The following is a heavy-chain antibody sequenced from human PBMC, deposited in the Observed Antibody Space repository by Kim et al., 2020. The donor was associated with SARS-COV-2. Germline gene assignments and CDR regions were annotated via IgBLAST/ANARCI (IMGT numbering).Heavy chain of an antibody. CDR1: GYTFTSYG. V-gene: IGHV1-18*01. CDR3: ARDRGQWLPKAGRYYYYGMDV. Sequence: ASVKVSCKASGYTFTSYGISWVRQAPGQGLEWMGWISAYNGNTNYAQKLQGRVTMTTDTSTSTAYMELRSLRSDDTAVYYCARDRGQWLPKAGRYYYYGMDVWGQGTTVTVSS. CDR2: ISAYNGNT. J-gene: IGHJ6*02. D-gene: IGHD6-19*01.